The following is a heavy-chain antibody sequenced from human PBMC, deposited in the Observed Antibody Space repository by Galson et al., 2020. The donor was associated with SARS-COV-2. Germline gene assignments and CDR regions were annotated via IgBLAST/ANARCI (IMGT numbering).Heavy chain of an antibody. CDR2: INHSRSA. V-gene: IGHV4-34*01. CDR1: VGSFSGFS. CDR3: ARGRIGVVPAPILGLGPYYEYYAMDV. J-gene: IGHJ6*02. Sequence: ETSETLSLTCAVYVGSFSGFSWSWVRQSPGTGLEWIGEINHSRSANYNPSLKSRVTISVDTSKNQFSLKLTSVTAAETGVYFCARGRIGVVPAPILGLGPYYEYYAMDVWGQGTTITVSS. D-gene: IGHD2-2*01.